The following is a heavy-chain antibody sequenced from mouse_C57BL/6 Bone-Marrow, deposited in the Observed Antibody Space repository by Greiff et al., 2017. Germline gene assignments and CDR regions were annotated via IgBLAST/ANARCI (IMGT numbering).Heavy chain of an antibody. Sequence: QVQLQQSGAELVKPGASVKISCKASGYAFSSYWMNWVKQRPGKGLEWIGKIYPGNGDTNSNGKFKGKATLTADKYSSTAYMHLSSLTSEDSAVFFCARLRTVEGGYWGQGTTLTVSS. V-gene: IGHV1-80*01. J-gene: IGHJ2*01. CDR3: ARLRTVEGGY. CDR2: IYPGNGDT. CDR1: GYAFSSYW. D-gene: IGHD1-1*01.